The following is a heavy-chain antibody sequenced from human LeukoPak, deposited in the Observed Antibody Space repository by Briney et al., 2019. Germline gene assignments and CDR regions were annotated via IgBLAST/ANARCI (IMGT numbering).Heavy chain of an antibody. CDR3: VCCRSGGWAYLFAFAS. D-gene: IGHD6-19*01. CDR1: GGPISSSSYY. J-gene: IGHJ3*02. CDR2: IYYSGST. V-gene: IGHV4-39*01. Sequence: SETLSLTCTVSGGPISSSSYYWGSIRQPPGKGLEWIGSIYYSGSTYYNPSLKSRVTISVDTSKNQFSLKLSSVTAADTAVYYVVCCRSGGWAYLFAFASCGQGTMVTVSS.